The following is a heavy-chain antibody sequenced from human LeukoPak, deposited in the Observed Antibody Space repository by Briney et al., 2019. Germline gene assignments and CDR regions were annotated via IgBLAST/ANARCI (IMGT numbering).Heavy chain of an antibody. CDR2: INPNSGGT. Sequence: ASVKVSCKASGYTFTGYYMHWVRQAPGQGLEWMGWINPNSGGTNYAQKFQGRVTKTRGTSISTAYMELSRLRSDDTAVYYCARASVGYCSGGSCYPGVYWGQGTLVTVSS. D-gene: IGHD2-15*01. J-gene: IGHJ4*02. V-gene: IGHV1-2*02. CDR3: ARASVGYCSGGSCYPGVY. CDR1: GYTFTGYY.